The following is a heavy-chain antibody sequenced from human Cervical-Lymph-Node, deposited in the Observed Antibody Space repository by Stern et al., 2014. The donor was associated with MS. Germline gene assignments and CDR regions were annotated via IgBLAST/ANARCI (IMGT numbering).Heavy chain of an antibody. CDR3: ARNERYGFDP. D-gene: IGHD1-1*01. Sequence: QVQLQESGPGLVKPSETLSLTCTVSGGPINNYYWSWIRQPPGQGLEWIGYIYYGGSIAYSPSLKSRVTISMDTSKNQISLTLRSVTAADTARYYCARNERYGFDPWGQGTLVTVSS. CDR2: IYYGGSI. J-gene: IGHJ5*02. V-gene: IGHV4-59*01. CDR1: GGPINNYY.